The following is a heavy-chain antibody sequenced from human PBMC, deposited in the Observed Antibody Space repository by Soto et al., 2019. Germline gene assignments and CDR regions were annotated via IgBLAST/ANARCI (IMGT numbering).Heavy chain of an antibody. Sequence: QVQLQESGPGLVKPSQTLSLTCTVSGGSIRSGGYYWSWIRQHPGKGLEWIGYIYYSGSTYYNPSLKSRVTISVDTSKNQFSLKLSSVTAADTAVYYCAREPFVYGGPYYFDYWGQGTLVTVSS. V-gene: IGHV4-31*03. CDR2: IYYSGST. CDR3: AREPFVYGGPYYFDY. D-gene: IGHD4-17*01. CDR1: GGSIRSGGYY. J-gene: IGHJ4*02.